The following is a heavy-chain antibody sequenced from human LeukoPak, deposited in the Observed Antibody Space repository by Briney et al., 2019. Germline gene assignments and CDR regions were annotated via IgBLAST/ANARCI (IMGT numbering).Heavy chain of an antibody. J-gene: IGHJ6*03. CDR2: IYHSGST. CDR3: ARGSYYYYYMDV. D-gene: IGHD1-26*01. Sequence: SETLSLTCAVSGYSISSGYYWGWIRPPPGKGLEWIGIIYHSGSTYYDPSLKSRATISVDTSKNQFSLKLSSVTAADTAVYYCARGSYYYYYMDVWGKGTTVTVSS. CDR1: GYSISSGYY. V-gene: IGHV4-38-2*01.